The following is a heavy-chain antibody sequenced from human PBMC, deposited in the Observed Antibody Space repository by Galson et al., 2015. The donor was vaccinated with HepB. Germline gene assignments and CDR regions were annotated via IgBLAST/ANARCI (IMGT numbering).Heavy chain of an antibody. Sequence: SLRLSCAASGFTFSNAWMSWVRQAPGKGLEWVGRIKSKTDGGTTDYAAPVKGRFTISRDDSKNTLYLQMNSLKTEDTAVYYCTTGGVTTGQLDYYYGMDVWGQGTTVTVSS. V-gene: IGHV3-15*01. CDR2: IKSKTDGGTT. CDR3: TTGGVTTGQLDYYYGMDV. J-gene: IGHJ6*02. D-gene: IGHD4-17*01. CDR1: GFTFSNAW.